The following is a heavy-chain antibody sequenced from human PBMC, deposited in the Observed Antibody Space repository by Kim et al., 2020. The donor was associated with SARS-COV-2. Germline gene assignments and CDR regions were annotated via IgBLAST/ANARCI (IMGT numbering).Heavy chain of an antibody. CDR3: ASQGGPYDSSGYTPFD. CDR2: INPSGGST. J-gene: IGHJ4*02. CDR1: GYTFTSYY. D-gene: IGHD3-22*01. V-gene: IGHV1-46*01. Sequence: ASVKVSCKASGYTFTSYYMHWVRQAPGQGLEWMGIINPSGGSTSYAQKFQGRVTMTRDTSTSTVYMELSSLRSEDTAVYYCASQGGPYDSSGYTPFDGGQGTLVTVSS.